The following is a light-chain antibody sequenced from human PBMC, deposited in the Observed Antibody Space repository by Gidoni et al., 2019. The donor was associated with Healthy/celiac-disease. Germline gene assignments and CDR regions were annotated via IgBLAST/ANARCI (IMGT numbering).Light chain of an antibody. J-gene: IGKJ4*01. CDR3: QQYGSSPSLT. CDR1: QSVSSSY. CDR2: GAS. Sequence: EIVLTQSPGTLSLSPGERDTLSCRASQSVSSSYLAWYQPKPGQAPRLLIYGASSRATGIPDRFSGSGSGTDFTLTISRLEPEDFAVYYCQQYGSSPSLTFGGGTKVEIK. V-gene: IGKV3-20*01.